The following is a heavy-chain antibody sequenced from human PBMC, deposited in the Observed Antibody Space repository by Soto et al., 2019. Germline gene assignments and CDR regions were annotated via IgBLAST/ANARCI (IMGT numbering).Heavy chain of an antibody. D-gene: IGHD3-16*01. Sequence: SEPLSLTCTVSGGSISTSYYYWAWIRQSPGKGLEWIGAIYYTGTTYYNPPLQSRATISVDTSKNQFSLKMSSVTAADTAVYFCARQAGAFGYYMDVWGKVPTVTVSS. CDR1: GGSISTSYYY. CDR2: IYYTGTT. J-gene: IGHJ6*03. V-gene: IGHV4-39*01. CDR3: ARQAGAFGYYMDV.